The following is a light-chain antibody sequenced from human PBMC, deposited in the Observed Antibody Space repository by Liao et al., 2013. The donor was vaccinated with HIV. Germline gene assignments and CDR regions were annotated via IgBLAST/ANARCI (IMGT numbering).Light chain of an antibody. CDR3: QAWDIGTRVV. J-gene: IGLJ2*01. V-gene: IGLV3-21*01. CDR1: SIGSKS. Sequence: SYELTQPPSVSVAPGMTATITCGGHSIGSKSVHWYQQKPGQAPVVVIYYDSARPSGIPERFSGSNSGNTATLSVSGTQAMDEADYFCQAWDIGTRVVFGGGTTLTVL. CDR2: YDS.